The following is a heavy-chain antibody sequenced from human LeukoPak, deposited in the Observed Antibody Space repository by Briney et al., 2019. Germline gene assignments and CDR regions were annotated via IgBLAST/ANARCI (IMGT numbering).Heavy chain of an antibody. CDR1: GFTVSANY. CDR3: AKPILPRDYGLDY. D-gene: IGHD4-17*01. CDR2: IYSDGVT. Sequence: GGSLRLSCAASGFTVSANYMSWVRQAPGKGLEWVSLIYSDGVTYYADSVKGRFTISRDNSKNTLYLQMNSLRAEDTAVYYCAKPILPRDYGLDYWGQGTLVTVSS. V-gene: IGHV3-66*04. J-gene: IGHJ4*02.